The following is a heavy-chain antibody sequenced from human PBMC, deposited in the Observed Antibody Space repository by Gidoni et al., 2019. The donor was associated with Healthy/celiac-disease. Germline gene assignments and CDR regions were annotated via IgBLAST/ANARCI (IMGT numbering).Heavy chain of an antibody. CDR1: GYTFTSYA. CDR2: INTNTGNP. J-gene: IGHJ6*02. V-gene: IGHV7-4-1*02. Sequence: QVQLVQSGSELKKPGASVKVSCKASGYTFTSYAMNWVRQAPGQGLEWMGWINTNTGNPTYAQGFTGRFVFSLDTSVSTAYLQISSLKAEDTAVYYCARGGDVVVPAYLDYYYYYGMDVWGQGTTVTVSS. D-gene: IGHD2-2*01. CDR3: ARGGDVVVPAYLDYYYYYGMDV.